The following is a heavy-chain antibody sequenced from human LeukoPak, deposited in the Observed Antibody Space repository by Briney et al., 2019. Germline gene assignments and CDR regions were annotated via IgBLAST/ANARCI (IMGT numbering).Heavy chain of an antibody. CDR3: ARAEAVAGTMLDY. Sequence: GGSLRLSCAASGFTFSSYSINWVRQAPGKGLEWVSSISSSSSYIYYADSVKGRFTISRDNAKNSLYLQMNSLRAEDTAVYYCARAEAVAGTMLDYWGQGTLVTVSS. V-gene: IGHV3-21*01. CDR2: ISSSSSYI. D-gene: IGHD6-19*01. J-gene: IGHJ4*02. CDR1: GFTFSSYS.